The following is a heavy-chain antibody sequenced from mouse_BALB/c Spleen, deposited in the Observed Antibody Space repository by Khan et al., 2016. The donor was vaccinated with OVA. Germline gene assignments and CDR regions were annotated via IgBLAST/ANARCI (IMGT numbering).Heavy chain of an antibody. D-gene: IGHD1-1*01. Sequence: QVQLKQSGAELAKPGASVKMSCKASGYTFTSYWIHWVKQRPGQGVDWIGYINPSTGYSDYNQKFKDKATLTADRSSSTVSMQLSSLTSEDSAVYYCARVQFLRQSAFVNWGQGILVTVSA. V-gene: IGHV1-7*01. CDR2: INPSTGYS. CDR3: ARVQFLRQSAFVN. CDR1: GYTFTSYW. J-gene: IGHJ3*01.